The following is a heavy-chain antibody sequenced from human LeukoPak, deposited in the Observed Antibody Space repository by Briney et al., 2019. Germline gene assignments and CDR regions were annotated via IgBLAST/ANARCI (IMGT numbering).Heavy chain of an antibody. V-gene: IGHV3-74*01. D-gene: IGHD4-23*01. CDR2: INSDGSST. Sequence: GGSLRLSCAASGFTFSSYWMHWVRQAPGKGLVWVSRINSDGSSTSYADSVKGRFTISRDNAENSVYLQMNNLGAGDTAVYYCARDDGGNFNDAFDIWGQGTMVTVSS. CDR3: ARDDGGNFNDAFDI. J-gene: IGHJ3*02. CDR1: GFTFSSYW.